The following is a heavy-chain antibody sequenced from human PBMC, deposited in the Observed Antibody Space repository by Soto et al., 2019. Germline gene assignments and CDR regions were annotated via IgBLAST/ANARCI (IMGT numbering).Heavy chain of an antibody. CDR2: IVPLFGTA. J-gene: IGHJ5*02. V-gene: IGHV1-69*12. CDR3: ARDVDTGYSFWTGPLGGGRFDP. CDR1: GGTFGNTA. D-gene: IGHD5-18*01. Sequence: QVQLVQSGAEVKEPGSSVNVSCKTSGGTFGNTAVTWVRQVPGQGLEWIGGIVPLFGTANYAQKCRGRVMLTADESTSTAYMDMSSLMSAGMSIYYCARDVDTGYSFWTGPLGGGRFDPWGPGTLVTVSS.